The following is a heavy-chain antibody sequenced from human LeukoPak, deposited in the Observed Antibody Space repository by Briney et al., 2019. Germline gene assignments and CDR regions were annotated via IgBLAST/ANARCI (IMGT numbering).Heavy chain of an antibody. V-gene: IGHV1-2*02. D-gene: IGHD3-10*01. CDR2: INPNSGGT. J-gene: IGHJ5*02. Sequence: HGASVKVSCMASGYTFTGYYMHWVRQAPGQGLEWMGWINPNSGGTNYAQKFQGRVTMTRDTSISTAYMELSRLRSDDTAVYYCARGPFYYGSGSYLWFDPWGQGTLVTVSS. CDR1: GYTFTGYY. CDR3: ARGPFYYGSGSYLWFDP.